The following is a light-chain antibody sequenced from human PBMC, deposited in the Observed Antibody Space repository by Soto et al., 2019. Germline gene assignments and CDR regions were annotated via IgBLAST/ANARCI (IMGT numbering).Light chain of an antibody. CDR1: SSDVGAYNF. J-gene: IGLJ1*01. V-gene: IGLV2-14*01. CDR2: DVG. CDR3: SSYTTIKTYV. Sequence: QSVLSQPASVSGSPGQSIAIFCTGTSSDVGAYNFVSWYQQHPDQAPKLILYDVGNRPPGVSNRFSGSKSGDSASLTISGLQAEDEADYYCSSYTTIKTYVFGNGTKVTVL.